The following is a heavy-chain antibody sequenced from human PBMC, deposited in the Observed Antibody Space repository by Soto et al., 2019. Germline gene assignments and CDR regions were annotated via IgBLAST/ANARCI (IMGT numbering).Heavy chain of an antibody. D-gene: IGHD5-12*01. CDR1: GFTFSSYS. CDR3: ARYSGYDYYYGMDV. J-gene: IGHJ6*02. Sequence: PGGSLRLSCAASGFTFSSYSMNWVRQAPGKGLEWVSYISSSSSTIYYADSVKGRFTISRDNAKNSLYLQMNSLGDEDTAVYYCARYSGYDYYYGMDVWGQGTTVTVSS. CDR2: ISSSSSTI. V-gene: IGHV3-48*02.